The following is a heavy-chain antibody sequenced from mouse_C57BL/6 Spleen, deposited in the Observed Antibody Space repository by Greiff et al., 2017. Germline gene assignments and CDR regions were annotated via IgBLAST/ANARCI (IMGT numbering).Heavy chain of an antibody. V-gene: IGHV1-50*01. CDR1: GYTFTSSW. Sequence: QVQLQQPGAELVKPGASVKLSCRASGYTFTSSWMRWVNQRPGRGLEWIGEIDPSVGYTNYNQKFKGKATLTVDTSSSTAYRQLSSLTSEDSAVYYCAVDGYSSYAMDYWGQGTSVTVSS. D-gene: IGHD2-3*01. J-gene: IGHJ4*01. CDR3: AVDGYSSYAMDY. CDR2: IDPSVGYT.